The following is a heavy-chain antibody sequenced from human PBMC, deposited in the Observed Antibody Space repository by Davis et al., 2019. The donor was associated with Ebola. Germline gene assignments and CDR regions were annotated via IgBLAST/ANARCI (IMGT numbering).Heavy chain of an antibody. CDR1: GFTFSSYA. J-gene: IGHJ3*01. CDR2: ISGSGGST. D-gene: IGHD3-3*01. CDR3: AKSTGFLVVDDAFDV. V-gene: IGHV3-23*01. Sequence: GESLKISCAASGFTFSSYAMSWVRQAPGKGLEWVSAISGSGGSTYYADSVKGRFTISRDNSKNTLYLQMNSLRAEDTAVYYCAKSTGFLVVDDAFDVWGQGTMVTVSS.